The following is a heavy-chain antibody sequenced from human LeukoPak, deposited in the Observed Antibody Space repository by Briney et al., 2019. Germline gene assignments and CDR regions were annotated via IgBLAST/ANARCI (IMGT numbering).Heavy chain of an antibody. D-gene: IGHD3-3*01. CDR1: GFTFSSYG. CDR2: IRYDGSNK. Sequence: PGGSLRLSCAASGFTFSSYGMHWVRQAPGKGLEWVAFIRYDGSNKYYADSVKGRFTISRDNSKNTLYLQMNSLRAEDTAVYYCAKGEVFWSGPPFNWFDPWGQGTLVTVSS. J-gene: IGHJ5*02. V-gene: IGHV3-30*02. CDR3: AKGEVFWSGPPFNWFDP.